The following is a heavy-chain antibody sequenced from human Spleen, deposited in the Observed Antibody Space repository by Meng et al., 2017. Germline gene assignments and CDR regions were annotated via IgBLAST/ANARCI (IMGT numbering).Heavy chain of an antibody. J-gene: IGHJ4*02. CDR2: INLSGRT. V-gene: IGHV4-34*01. CDR1: GGSSSRYY. D-gene: IGHD3-22*01. Sequence: QLNQWGAGLLKPSDTLSLTCGVVGGSSSRYYVSWIRQPPGKGLEWIGEINLSGRTNYNPSLRSRLTLSVDTSQNHFSLKLTSVTAADTAVYYCARGMSYSDAAGAYWGQGTLVTVSS. CDR3: ARGMSYSDAAGAY.